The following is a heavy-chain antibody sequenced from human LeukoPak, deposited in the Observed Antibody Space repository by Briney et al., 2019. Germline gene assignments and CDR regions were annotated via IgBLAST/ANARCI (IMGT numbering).Heavy chain of an antibody. D-gene: IGHD2-2*01. CDR1: GYTFTTYD. J-gene: IGHJ5*02. CDR2: INADDGNT. V-gene: IGHV1-3*01. Sequence: ASVKVSCMTSGYTFTTYDIHWVRQAPGRGLEWMGLINADDGNTRYSQRFQGRVTITRDTSANTAYMELSSLRFEDTAVYYCARGIVVKPSANWFDPWGQGTPVTVSS. CDR3: ARGIVVKPSANWFDP.